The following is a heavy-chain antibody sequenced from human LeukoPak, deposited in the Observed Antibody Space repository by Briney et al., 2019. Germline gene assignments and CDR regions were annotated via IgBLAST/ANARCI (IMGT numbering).Heavy chain of an antibody. CDR2: ISRTSHTI. J-gene: IGHJ4*02. Sequence: GGSLRLSCAASGFTFSDYAMHWVRQARGKGLEWVSYISRTSHTIYYADSVKGRFTISRDNAKNSLYLQMNSLRDEDTAVYYCAKGDGVVPAVLFDFWGQGTLVTVSS. CDR1: GFTFSDYA. CDR3: AKGDGVVPAVLFDF. V-gene: IGHV3-48*02. D-gene: IGHD2-2*01.